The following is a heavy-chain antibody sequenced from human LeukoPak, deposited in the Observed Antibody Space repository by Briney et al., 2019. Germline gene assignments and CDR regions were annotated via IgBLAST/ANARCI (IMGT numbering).Heavy chain of an antibody. Sequence: GGSLRLSCAASGFTFSSYAMSWVRQAPGKGLEWVSAISGSGGSTYYADSVKGRFTISRDNSKNTLYLQMKSLRAEDTAVYYCAKGRMPYCSGGSCQWAYFDYWGQGTLVTVSS. CDR2: ISGSGGST. CDR3: AKGRMPYCSGGSCQWAYFDY. CDR1: GFTFSSYA. V-gene: IGHV3-23*01. J-gene: IGHJ4*02. D-gene: IGHD2-15*01.